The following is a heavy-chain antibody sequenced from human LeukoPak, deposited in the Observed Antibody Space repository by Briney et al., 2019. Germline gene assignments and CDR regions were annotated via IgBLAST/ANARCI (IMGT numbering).Heavy chain of an antibody. Sequence: GGSLRLSCAASGFTVSSSYMTWVRQAPGKGLEWVSITYADGYTFYADSVKGRFTISRDSSRNTLCLQMNSLRAEDTAMYYCARGLRHCDRTSCFQPFDCWGQGTLVTVSS. CDR3: ARGLRHCDRTSCFQPFDC. J-gene: IGHJ4*02. D-gene: IGHD2-2*01. CDR2: TYADGYT. V-gene: IGHV3-53*01. CDR1: GFTVSSSY.